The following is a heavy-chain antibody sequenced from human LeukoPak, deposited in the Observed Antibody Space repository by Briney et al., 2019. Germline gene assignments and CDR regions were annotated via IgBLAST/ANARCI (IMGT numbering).Heavy chain of an antibody. Sequence: ASVKVSCKASGYTFTSYYMHWVRQAPGQGLEWMGIINPSGGSTSYAQKFQGRVTMTRDMSTSTVYMELSSLRSEDTAVYYCARSRGGSYFGDAFDIWGQGTMVTVSS. V-gene: IGHV1-46*01. D-gene: IGHD1-26*01. CDR3: ARSRGGSYFGDAFDI. CDR2: INPSGGST. J-gene: IGHJ3*02. CDR1: GYTFTSYY.